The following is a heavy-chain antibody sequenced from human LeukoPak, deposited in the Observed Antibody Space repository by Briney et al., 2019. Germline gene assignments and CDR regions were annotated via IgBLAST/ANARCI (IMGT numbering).Heavy chain of an antibody. CDR1: GFTFSSYG. D-gene: IGHD2-2*01. CDR3: AKDRAVDIVVVPAATAFDI. CDR2: IRYDGSNK. Sequence: GGSLRLSCAASGFTFSSYGMHWVRQDPGKGLEWVAFIRYDGSNKYYADSVKGRFTISRDNSKNTLYLQMNSLRAEDTAVYYCAKDRAVDIVVVPAATAFDIWGQGTMVTVSS. V-gene: IGHV3-30*02. J-gene: IGHJ3*02.